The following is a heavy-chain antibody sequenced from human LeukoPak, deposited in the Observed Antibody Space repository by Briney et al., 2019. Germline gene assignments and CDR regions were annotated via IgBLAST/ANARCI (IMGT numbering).Heavy chain of an antibody. V-gene: IGHV3-30-3*01. CDR1: GFTFSSYA. Sequence: GGSQRLSCAASGFTFSSYAMHWVRQAPGKGLEWVAVISYDGSNKYYADSVKGRFTISRDNSKNTLYLQMNSLRAEDTAVYYCARTTTVTTRAPFDYWGQGTLVTVSS. D-gene: IGHD4-17*01. J-gene: IGHJ4*02. CDR2: ISYDGSNK. CDR3: ARTTTVTTRAPFDY.